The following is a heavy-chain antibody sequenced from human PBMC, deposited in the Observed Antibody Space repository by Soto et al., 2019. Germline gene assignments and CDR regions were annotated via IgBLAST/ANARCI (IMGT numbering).Heavy chain of an antibody. CDR3: VRYRSRDYYYGMDV. D-gene: IGHD1-26*01. V-gene: IGHV5-51*01. J-gene: IGHJ6*02. CDR1: GYTFDNYW. Sequence: GESLKISYKASGYTFDNYWIGWVRQMPGEGLEWMAIIYPGDSDRRYSPSFQGQVTISADQSISTAYLQWSSLKASDTANYYCVRYRSRDYYYGMDVWGQGTTVTVSS. CDR2: IYPGDSDR.